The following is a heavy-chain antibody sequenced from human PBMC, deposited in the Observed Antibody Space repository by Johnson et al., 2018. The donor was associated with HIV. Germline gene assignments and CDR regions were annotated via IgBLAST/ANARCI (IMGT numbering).Heavy chain of an antibody. CDR1: GFTFDDYA. Sequence: EVQLVESGGGLVQPGRSLRLSCAASGFTFDDYAMHWVRQAPGKGLEWVSGISWNSGSIGYADSVKGRFTISRDNAQNSLYLQMNSLRGEDTAVYYCARPSLKDGYNYGGGFDIWGQGTMVTVSS. D-gene: IGHD5-24*01. CDR3: ARPSLKDGYNYGGGFDI. CDR2: ISWNSGSI. V-gene: IGHV3-9*01. J-gene: IGHJ3*02.